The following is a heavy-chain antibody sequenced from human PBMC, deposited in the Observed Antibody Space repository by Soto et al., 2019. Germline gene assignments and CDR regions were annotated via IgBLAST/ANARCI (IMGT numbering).Heavy chain of an antibody. Sequence: SETLSLTCTVSGGSISSYYLSWIRQPPGKGLEWIGYLYYTGSTNYNPSLTSRVTISVDTSKNQFSLKLSSVTAADTAVYYCARGFYLLDSWGQGTLVTVSS. CDR3: ARGFYLLDS. D-gene: IGHD2-21*01. V-gene: IGHV4-59*01. CDR2: LYYTGST. J-gene: IGHJ4*02. CDR1: GGSISSYY.